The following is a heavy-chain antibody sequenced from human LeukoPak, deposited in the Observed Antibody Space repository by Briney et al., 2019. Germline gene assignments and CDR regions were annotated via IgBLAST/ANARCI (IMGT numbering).Heavy chain of an antibody. D-gene: IGHD3-9*01. CDR1: GGSMSGYW. CDR2: IYSSGSS. CDR3: ARDSADILTGFFEQ. Sequence: PSETLSLTCTVSGGSMSGYWWSWIRQPAGKGLEWIGRIYSSGSSNYNFALESRVTISVDKLKNQFSLKLSSVTAADTAVYYCARDSADILTGFFEQWGQGTLVTVSS. V-gene: IGHV4-4*07. J-gene: IGHJ4*02.